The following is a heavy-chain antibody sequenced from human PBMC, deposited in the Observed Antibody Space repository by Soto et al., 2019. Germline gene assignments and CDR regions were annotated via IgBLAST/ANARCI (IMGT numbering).Heavy chain of an antibody. J-gene: IGHJ5*02. CDR1: GGSISYEYYH. CDR3: AKRGYSYGSPFEP. Sequence: PSETLSLTCTVSGGSISYEYYHWTWIRQSPGKGLEWIGYIYYSGSIIYNPSFKSRVTISVDTSKNQFSPRLSSVTAADTAVYFCAKRGYSYGSPFEPWGQGTLVTVSS. CDR2: IYYSGSI. V-gene: IGHV4-30-4*08. D-gene: IGHD5-18*01.